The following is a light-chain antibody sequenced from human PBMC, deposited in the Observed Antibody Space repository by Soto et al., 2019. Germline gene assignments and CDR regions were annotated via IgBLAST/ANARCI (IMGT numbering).Light chain of an antibody. CDR2: EVS. J-gene: IGLJ1*01. CDR3: CSYAGSSTF. V-gene: IGLV2-23*02. Sequence: QSVLTQPASVSGSPGQSITISCTGTSSDVGSYNLVSWYQQHPGKAPKLMIYEVSKRPSGVSTRFSGSKSGNTASLTISGLQAEDEADYYCCSYAGSSTFFGTGTRSPS. CDR1: SSDVGSYNL.